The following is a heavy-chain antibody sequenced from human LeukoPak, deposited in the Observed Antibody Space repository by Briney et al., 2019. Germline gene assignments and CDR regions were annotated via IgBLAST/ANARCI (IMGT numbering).Heavy chain of an antibody. Sequence: ASVKVSCKASGYTFTSYGISWVRQAPGQGLEWMGWISGNHGNTYYAQKVQGRATLSTDTSTSTAYMELRSLRSDDTAVYYCARDLYFYDSGDPFSDVFDMWGQGTMITVSS. CDR1: GYTFTSYG. CDR3: ARDLYFYDSGDPFSDVFDM. CDR2: ISGNHGNT. V-gene: IGHV1-18*01. J-gene: IGHJ3*02. D-gene: IGHD3-22*01.